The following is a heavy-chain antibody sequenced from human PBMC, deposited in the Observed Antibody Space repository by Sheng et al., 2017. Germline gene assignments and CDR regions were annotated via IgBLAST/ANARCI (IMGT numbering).Heavy chain of an antibody. CDR3: ASDYDSSGSWFDP. J-gene: IGHJ5*02. CDR1: LLHQQWLL. Sequence: QVQLQESGPGLVKPSETPVPHLRCLWLLHQQWLLLGAGSGSPQGRGVEWIGSIYHSGSTPTTPVPQESSHISVDTSKNQFSLKLSSVTAADTAVYYCASDYDSSGSWFDPWGQGTLVTVSS. D-gene: IGHD3-22*01. CDR2: IYHSGST. V-gene: IGHV4-38-2*01.